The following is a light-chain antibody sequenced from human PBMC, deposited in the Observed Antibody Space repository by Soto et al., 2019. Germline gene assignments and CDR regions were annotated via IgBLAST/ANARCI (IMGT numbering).Light chain of an antibody. CDR2: DAS. CDR1: QSISSS. Sequence: DIQMTQSPSSLSASVGDRVSITCRASQSISSSLAWHQQKPGKAPMLLIYDASSLESGVPSRFSGSGSGTEFTLTISSLQPDDFGTYYCQQSYNSPQTFGRGTKVDIK. CDR3: QQSYNSPQT. V-gene: IGKV1-5*01. J-gene: IGKJ1*01.